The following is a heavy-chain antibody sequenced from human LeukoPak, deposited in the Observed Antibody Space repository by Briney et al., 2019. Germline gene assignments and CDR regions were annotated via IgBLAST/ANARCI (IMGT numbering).Heavy chain of an antibody. V-gene: IGHV4-4*07. CDR1: GGSINVDYNTDY. D-gene: IGHD6-19*01. J-gene: IGHJ4*02. Sequence: SETLSLTCNVSGGSINVDYNTDYWSWTRQPAGKGLEWLGRVHASEITSYNPSFRGRVTVSLDKSLNQVSLHLASVTAADTAVYYCARDLGINTGWYGFDSWGLGILVTVSS. CDR2: VHASEIT. CDR3: ARDLGINTGWYGFDS.